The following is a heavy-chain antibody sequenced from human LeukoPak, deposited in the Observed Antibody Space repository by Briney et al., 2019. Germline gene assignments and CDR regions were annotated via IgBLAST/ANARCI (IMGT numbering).Heavy chain of an antibody. V-gene: IGHV4-4*02. CDR3: ARDASLQTGAFDV. D-gene: IGHD5-24*01. Sequence: SSGTLSLTCAVSGGSISRSDWWSWVRRSPGKGLEWSGEIFHSGSTKYNPSLKSRVTISVDKSKNQFSLNLTSVTAADTAMYYCARDASLQTGAFDVWGQGTMVTVSS. CDR2: IFHSGST. CDR1: GGSISRSDW. J-gene: IGHJ3*01.